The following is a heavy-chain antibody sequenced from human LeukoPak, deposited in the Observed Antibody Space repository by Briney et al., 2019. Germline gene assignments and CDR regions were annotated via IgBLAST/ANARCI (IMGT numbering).Heavy chain of an antibody. D-gene: IGHD4-17*01. CDR3: ARGGYGEVLDY. CDR2: IYYSGST. V-gene: IGHV4-59*01. J-gene: IGHJ4*02. Sequence: SSETLSLTCAVYGGSFSGYYWSWIRQPPGKGLEWIGYIYYSGSTNYNPSLKSRVTISVDTSKNQFSLKLSSVTAADTAVYYCARGGYGEVLDYWGQGTLVTVSS. CDR1: GGSFSGYY.